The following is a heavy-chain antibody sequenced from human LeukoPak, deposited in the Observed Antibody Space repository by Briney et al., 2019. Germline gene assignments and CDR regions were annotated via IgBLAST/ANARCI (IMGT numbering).Heavy chain of an antibody. CDR3: ARHGPLYDIWSAQFYFDY. D-gene: IGHD3-3*01. J-gene: IGHJ4*02. CDR2: IYHSGST. Sequence: SQTLSLTCAVSGGSISSGGYSWSWIRQPPGKGLEWIGYIYHSGSTYYNPSLKSRVTISVDRSKNQFSLKLSSVTAADTALYYCARHGPLYDIWSAQFYFDYWGQGTLVAVSS. V-gene: IGHV4-30-2*01. CDR1: GGSISSGGYS.